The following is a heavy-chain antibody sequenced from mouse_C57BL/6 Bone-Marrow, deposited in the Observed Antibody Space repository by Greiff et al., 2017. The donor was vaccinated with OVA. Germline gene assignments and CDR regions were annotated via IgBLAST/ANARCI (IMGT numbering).Heavy chain of an antibody. CDR3: VPYYYGSLHYFDY. J-gene: IGHJ2*01. D-gene: IGHD1-1*01. CDR1: GYSFTDYN. CDR2: INPNYGTT. V-gene: IGHV1-39*01. Sequence: VHVKQSGPELVKPGASVKISCKASGYSFTDYNMNWVKQSNGKSLEWIGVINPNYGTTSYNQKFKGKATLTVDQSSSTAYMQLNSLTSEDSAVYYCVPYYYGSLHYFDYWGQGTTLTVSS.